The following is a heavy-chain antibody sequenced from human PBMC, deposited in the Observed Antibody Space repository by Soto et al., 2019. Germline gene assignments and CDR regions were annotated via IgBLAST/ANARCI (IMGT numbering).Heavy chain of an antibody. J-gene: IGHJ2*01. CDR3: AKAGGFGGYWDVDL. CDR1: GFTFSSYA. CDR2: ISGSGGST. V-gene: IGHV3-23*01. Sequence: EVQLLESGGGLVQPGGSLRLSCAASGFTFSSYAMSWVRQAPGKGLEWVSAISGSGGSTYYADSVKGRFTISRDNSKNAVYLQMISLRAEDTAVYYCAKAGGFGGYWDVDLWGRGTLVTVSS. D-gene: IGHD3-10*01.